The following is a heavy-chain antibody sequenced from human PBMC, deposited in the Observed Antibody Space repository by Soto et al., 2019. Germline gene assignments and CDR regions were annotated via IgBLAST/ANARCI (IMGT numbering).Heavy chain of an antibody. J-gene: IGHJ5*02. CDR1: CDSISSDAW. CDR2: IYHSGNT. Sequence: QVQLQESGPGLVKASETLSLTCAVSCDSISSDAWWSWVRQSPGKGLQWIGEIYHSGNTRNNPSLKSRVTMSVDKSNNQFSLNLMSVTAADTATYYCARDSRTGCTSTDCYMSWGRGILVTVSS. V-gene: IGHV4-4*02. D-gene: IGHD2-2*01. CDR3: ARDSRTGCTSTDCYMS.